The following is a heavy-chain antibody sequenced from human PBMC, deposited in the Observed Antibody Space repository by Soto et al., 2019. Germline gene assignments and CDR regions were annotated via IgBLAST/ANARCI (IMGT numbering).Heavy chain of an antibody. J-gene: IGHJ5*02. CDR3: ASSKYDVVAGSVWFDP. V-gene: IGHV4-30-4*01. CDR1: GGSLTSEGYY. Sequence: LSLTCTVSGGSLTSEGYYWSWIRQPPGKGLEWIGYIYYSGSTYYNPSLKGRVTISLDHSRNQFSLRLNSVTAADTAVYFCASSKYDVVAGSVWFDPWGQGTLVTVSS. D-gene: IGHD2-21*01. CDR2: IYYSGST.